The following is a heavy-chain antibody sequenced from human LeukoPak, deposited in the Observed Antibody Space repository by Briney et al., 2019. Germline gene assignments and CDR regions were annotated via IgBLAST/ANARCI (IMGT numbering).Heavy chain of an antibody. J-gene: IGHJ4*02. CDR3: ARDKAAAGTNYFDY. CDR1: GYTFTGYY. V-gene: IGHV1-2*02. D-gene: IGHD6-13*01. CDR2: TNPNSGGT. Sequence: ASVKVSCKASGYTFTGYYIHWVRQAPGQGLEWMGWTNPNSGGTYYAQKFQGRVTMTRDTSISTAYMELSGLRSDDTAVYYCARDKAAAGTNYFDYWGQGTLVTVSS.